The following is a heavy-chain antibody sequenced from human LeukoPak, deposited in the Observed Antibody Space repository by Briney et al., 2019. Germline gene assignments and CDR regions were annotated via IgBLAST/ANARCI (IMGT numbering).Heavy chain of an antibody. CDR2: ISGSGGST. J-gene: IGHJ4*02. Sequence: GGSLRLSCAASGFTLSSYAMSWVRQAPGKGLEWVSAISGSGGSTYYADSVKGWFTISRDNSKNTLYLQMNSRRAEDTAVYYCAKGGGYYDSSGYYTDYWGQGTLVTVSS. CDR3: AKGGGYYDSSGYYTDY. V-gene: IGHV3-23*01. CDR1: GFTLSSYA. D-gene: IGHD3-22*01.